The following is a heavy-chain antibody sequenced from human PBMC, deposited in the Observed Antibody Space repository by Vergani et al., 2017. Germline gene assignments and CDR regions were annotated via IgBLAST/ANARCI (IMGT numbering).Heavy chain of an antibody. V-gene: IGHV4-39*01. J-gene: IGHJ6*02. CDR1: GGSISSSSYY. D-gene: IGHD5-12*01. Sequence: QLQLQESGPGLVKPSETLSLTCTVSGGSISSSSYYWGWIRQPPGKGLDWIGSIYYSGSTYYNPSLKSRVTISVDTSKNQFSLKLSAVTAADTAVYYCARAGLRGYYYYGMDVWGQGTTVTVSS. CDR2: IYYSGST. CDR3: ARAGLRGYYYYGMDV.